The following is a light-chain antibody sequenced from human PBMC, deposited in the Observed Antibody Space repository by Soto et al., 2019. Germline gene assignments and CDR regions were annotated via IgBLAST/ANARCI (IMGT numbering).Light chain of an antibody. Sequence: QSVLTQPPSASGTPGQRVTISCSGSNSNIGSNTVNWYQQLPGTAPKLLIYYDNLRPSGVPDRISGSKSGTSASLAISGLQSDDEADYYCAAWDDSLNGRVFGTGTKVPS. CDR1: NSNIGSNT. V-gene: IGLV1-44*01. J-gene: IGLJ1*01. CDR3: AAWDDSLNGRV. CDR2: YDN.